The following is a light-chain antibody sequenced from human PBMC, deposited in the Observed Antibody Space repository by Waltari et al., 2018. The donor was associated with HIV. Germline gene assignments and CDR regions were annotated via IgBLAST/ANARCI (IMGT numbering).Light chain of an antibody. Sequence: QPVLTQPPSASGTPGQGVTISCSGSSPTTGSNTLNWYQQLPGTAPNLLIYSNNQRPSGVPDRFSGSKSGTSASLAISGLQSEDEADYYCAAWDDSLNGVVFGGGTKLTVL. CDR1: SPTTGSNT. J-gene: IGLJ2*01. CDR3: AAWDDSLNGVV. CDR2: SNN. V-gene: IGLV1-44*01.